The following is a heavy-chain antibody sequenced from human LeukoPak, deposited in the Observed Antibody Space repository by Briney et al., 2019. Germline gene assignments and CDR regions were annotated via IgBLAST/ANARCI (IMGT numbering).Heavy chain of an antibody. Sequence: SETLSLTCTVSGGSISSGGYYWSWIRQHPGKGLEWIGYIYYSGSTYYNPSLKSRVTISVDTSKNQFSLKLSSVTAADTAVYYCAREGVVRGKGEQFDYWGQGTLSPSPQ. CDR3: AREGVVRGKGEQFDY. CDR2: IYYSGST. V-gene: IGHV4-31*03. D-gene: IGHD3-10*01. CDR1: GGSISSGGYY. J-gene: IGHJ4*02.